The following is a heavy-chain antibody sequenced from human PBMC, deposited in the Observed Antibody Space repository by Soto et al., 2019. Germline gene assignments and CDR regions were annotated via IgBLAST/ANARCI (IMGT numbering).Heavy chain of an antibody. D-gene: IGHD2-2*01. J-gene: IGHJ6*02. Sequence: ASVKVSCKASGGTFSSYAISWVRQAPGQGLEWMGGIIPIFGTANYAQKFQGRVTITADESTSTAYMELSSLRSEDTAVYYCATITSPAALKGYYYYYGMDVWGQGTTVTVSS. V-gene: IGHV1-69*13. CDR1: GGTFSSYA. CDR3: ATITSPAALKGYYYYYGMDV. CDR2: IIPIFGTA.